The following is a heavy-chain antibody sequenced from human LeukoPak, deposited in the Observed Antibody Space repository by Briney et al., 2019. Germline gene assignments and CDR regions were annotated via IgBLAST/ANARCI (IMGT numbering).Heavy chain of an antibody. CDR3: AKDLMIVVVISNWFDP. J-gene: IGHJ5*02. V-gene: IGHV3-23*01. D-gene: IGHD3-22*01. CDR2: ISGSGGST. CDR1: GFTFSSYA. Sequence: PGGSLRLSCAASGFTFSSYAMSWVRQAPGKGLEWVSAISGSGGSTYYADSVKGRFTISRDNSKNTLYLQMNSLRAEDTAVYYCAKDLMIVVVISNWFDPWGQGTLVTVSS.